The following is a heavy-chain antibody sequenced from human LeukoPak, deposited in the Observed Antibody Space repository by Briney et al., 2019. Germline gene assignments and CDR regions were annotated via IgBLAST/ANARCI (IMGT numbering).Heavy chain of an antibody. CDR3: AKVGPPFDP. V-gene: IGHV3-23*01. J-gene: IGHJ5*02. Sequence: GWSLRLSCAASVFTFSSYAMRWVRPAPAKGLEWVSAISGSGGSTYYADSVKGRFTISRDNSKNTLYLQMNSLRAEDTAVYYCAKVGPPFDPWGQGTLVTVSS. CDR2: ISGSGGST. CDR1: VFTFSSYA.